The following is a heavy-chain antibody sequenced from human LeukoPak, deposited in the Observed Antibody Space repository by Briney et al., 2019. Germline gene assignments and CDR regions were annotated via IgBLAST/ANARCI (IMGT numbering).Heavy chain of an antibody. V-gene: IGHV4-38-2*02. CDR2: IFHSQTT. D-gene: IGHD1-14*01. Sequence: SETLSLTCTVSGYSISGLYYWAWIRQPPGRGLEWIGNIFHSQTTYYNPSLKSRVTISVDTSKNQFSLQLNSVTPEDTAVYYCARDTGVRPRVAHFDFWGQGTLVTVSS. CDR1: GYSISGLYY. CDR3: ARDTGVRPRVAHFDF. J-gene: IGHJ4*02.